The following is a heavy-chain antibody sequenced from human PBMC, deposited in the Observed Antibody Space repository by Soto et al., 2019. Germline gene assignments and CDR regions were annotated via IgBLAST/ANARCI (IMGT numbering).Heavy chain of an antibody. J-gene: IGHJ4*02. Sequence: PGGSLRLSCAASGFTFSSYAMSWVRQAPGKGLEWVSAISGSGGSTYYADSVKGRFTMTEDTSTDTAYMELSSLRSEDTAVYYCATIWPRAYWGQGTLVTVSS. CDR3: ATIWPRAY. V-gene: IGHV3-23*01. CDR2: ISGSGGST. CDR1: GFTFSSYA.